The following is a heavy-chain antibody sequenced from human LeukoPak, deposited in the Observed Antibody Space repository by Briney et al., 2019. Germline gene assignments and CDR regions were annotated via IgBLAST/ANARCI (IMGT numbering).Heavy chain of an antibody. Sequence: LAGGSLRLSCAASGFTFSSYGMHWVRQAPGKGLEWVAVIWYDGSNKYYADSVKGRLTISRDNSKNTLYLQMNSLRAEDTAVYYCARDRNWYGENMDYWGQGTLVTVSS. CDR2: IWYDGSNK. D-gene: IGHD3-10*01. CDR1: GFTFSSYG. V-gene: IGHV3-33*01. CDR3: ARDRNWYGENMDY. J-gene: IGHJ4*02.